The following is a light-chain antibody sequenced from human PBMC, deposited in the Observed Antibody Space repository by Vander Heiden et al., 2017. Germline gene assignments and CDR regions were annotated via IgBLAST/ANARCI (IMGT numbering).Light chain of an antibody. V-gene: IGKV1-39*01. CDR1: QSISIY. CDR3: QQSDSTPRT. J-gene: IGKJ1*01. Sequence: DIQMTQSPSSLSASVGDRVTITCRASQSISIYLNWYHHKPGEAPKLLIYAASSLQSGVPSRFSRSGSGTDFTLTISSLQPEDFATYYCQQSDSTPRTFGQGTKVEIK. CDR2: AAS.